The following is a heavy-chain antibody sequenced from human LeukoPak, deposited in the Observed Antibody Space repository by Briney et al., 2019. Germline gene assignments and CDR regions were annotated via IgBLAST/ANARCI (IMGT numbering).Heavy chain of an antibody. V-gene: IGHV3-23*01. CDR1: GFTFSSYA. CDR3: AKVGIFGVDIWFDP. CDR2: ISGSGGST. D-gene: IGHD3-3*01. Sequence: GGSLRVSCAAPGFTFSSYAMSWVRQAPGKGLEWVSAISGSGGSTYYADSVKGRFTISRDNSTNTLYLQMNSLRAEGTAVYYCAKVGIFGVDIWFDPWGQGTLVTVSS. J-gene: IGHJ5*02.